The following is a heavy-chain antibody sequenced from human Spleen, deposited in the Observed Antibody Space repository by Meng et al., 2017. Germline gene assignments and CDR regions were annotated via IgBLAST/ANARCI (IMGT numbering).Heavy chain of an antibody. D-gene: IGHD5-24*01. J-gene: IGHJ4*02. Sequence: QVQLQESGPGLVKPSQTLSLTCTVSGGSISSGDYYWSWIRQPPGKGLEWIGYIYYSGSTYYDPSLKSRVAVSVDTSKNQFSLILSSVTAADTAVYYCSRWAGGREYLDYWGQGTLVTVSS. V-gene: IGHV4-30-4*01. CDR2: IYYSGST. CDR3: SRWAGGREYLDY. CDR1: GGSISSGDYY.